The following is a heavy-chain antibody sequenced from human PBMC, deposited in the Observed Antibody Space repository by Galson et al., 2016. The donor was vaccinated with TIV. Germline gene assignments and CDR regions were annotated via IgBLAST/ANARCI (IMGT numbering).Heavy chain of an antibody. Sequence: SLRLSCAASGFTFNTYYMHWVRQAPGKGLEWEAVIWFDGSEKYCADSLRGRFTISRDNSKNALYLQINSLRAEDTAVYYCARERLVVERAYYYYSGLDVWGQGTTVTVSS. V-gene: IGHV3-33*01. CDR2: IWFDGSEK. CDR3: ARERLVVERAYYYYSGLDV. D-gene: IGHD2-21*01. J-gene: IGHJ6*02. CDR1: GFTFNTYY.